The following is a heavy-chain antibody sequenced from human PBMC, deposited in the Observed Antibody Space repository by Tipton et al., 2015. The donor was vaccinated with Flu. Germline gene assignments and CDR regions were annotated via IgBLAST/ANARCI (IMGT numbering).Heavy chain of an antibody. CDR3: ARGTGITRVLGVIITQFDY. CDR2: INPSGGST. Sequence: QVQLVQSGPEVKKPGASVKVSCKASGYTFTSYYMHWVRQAPGQGLEGMGIINPSGGSTSYAQKFQGRVTMARDTSTSTVYMELSSLSSEDTAGYYCARGTGITRVLGVIITQFDYWGQGTLVTVSS. J-gene: IGHJ4*02. CDR1: GYTFTSYY. V-gene: IGHV1-46*01. D-gene: IGHD3-10*01.